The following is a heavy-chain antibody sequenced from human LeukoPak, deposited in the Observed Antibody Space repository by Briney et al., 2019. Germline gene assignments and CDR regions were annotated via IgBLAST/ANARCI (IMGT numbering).Heavy chain of an antibody. V-gene: IGHV3-30-3*01. CDR1: GFTVSSNH. Sequence: GGSLRLSCAASGFTVSSNHMSWVRQAPGEGLEWVAVISYDGSNKYYADSVKGRFTISRDNSKNTLYLQMNSLRAEDTAVYYCARGGGYGGNRFDYWGQGTLVTVSS. J-gene: IGHJ4*02. CDR2: ISYDGSNK. CDR3: ARGGGYGGNRFDY. D-gene: IGHD4-23*01.